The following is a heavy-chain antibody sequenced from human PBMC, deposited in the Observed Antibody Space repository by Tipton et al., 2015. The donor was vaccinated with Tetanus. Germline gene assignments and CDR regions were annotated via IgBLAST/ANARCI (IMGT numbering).Heavy chain of an antibody. Sequence: SLRLSCAASGFTFSSYSMNWVRQAPGKGLEWVSYISTATSLTFYADSVKGRFTISRDNAKNSVYLQMNSLSAEDTALYYCARTIAAAGTDWFDPWGQGVQVTVSS. J-gene: IGHJ5*02. CDR1: GFTFSSYS. CDR2: ISTATSLT. D-gene: IGHD6-13*01. CDR3: ARTIAAAGTDWFDP. V-gene: IGHV3-48*04.